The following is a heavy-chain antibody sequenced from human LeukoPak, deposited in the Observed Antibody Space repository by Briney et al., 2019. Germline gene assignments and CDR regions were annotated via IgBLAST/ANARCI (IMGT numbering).Heavy chain of an antibody. CDR3: AKVSGVNWNDRPPTDEFDY. CDR2: ISGSGGST. CDR1: GFTFSSYA. Sequence: PGGSLRLSCAASGFTFSSYAMSWVRQAPGKGLEWVSAISGSGGSTYYADSVKGRFTISRDNSKNTLYLQMNSLRAEETAVYYCAKVSGVNWNDRPPTDEFDYWGQGTLVTVSS. V-gene: IGHV3-23*01. J-gene: IGHJ4*02. D-gene: IGHD1-1*01.